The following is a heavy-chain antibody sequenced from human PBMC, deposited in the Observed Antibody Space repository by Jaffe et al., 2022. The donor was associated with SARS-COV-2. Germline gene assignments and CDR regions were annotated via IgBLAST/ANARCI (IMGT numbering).Heavy chain of an antibody. CDR3: VRITFGSGSYLAGVY. V-gene: IGHV5-51*01. D-gene: IGHD3-10*01. Sequence: EVQMVQSGAEVKKPGESLKISCKGSGYSFSTYWIGWVRQMPGKGLEWIGIIYPGDSDTRYSPSFQGQVTISADKSINIAYLQWSSLMASDTAMYYCVRITFGSGSYLAGVYWAQGTLVTVSS. CDR2: IYPGDSDT. CDR1: GYSFSTYW. J-gene: IGHJ4*02.